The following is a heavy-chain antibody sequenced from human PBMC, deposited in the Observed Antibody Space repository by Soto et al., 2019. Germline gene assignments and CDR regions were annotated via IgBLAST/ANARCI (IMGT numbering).Heavy chain of an antibody. D-gene: IGHD2-21*02. CDR3: ARGYCRLTDPHFDY. V-gene: IGHV3-23*01. J-gene: IGHJ4*02. CDR2: IGGSGGTT. CDR1: GFTFSNYS. Sequence: GGSLRLSGAASGFTFSNYSMSWVRQAPGKGLEWISGIGGSGGTTYYADSVRGRFTISRDNSKNTLYLQMNSLGAEDTAVYYCARGYCRLTDPHFDYSGQGTHLTLSS.